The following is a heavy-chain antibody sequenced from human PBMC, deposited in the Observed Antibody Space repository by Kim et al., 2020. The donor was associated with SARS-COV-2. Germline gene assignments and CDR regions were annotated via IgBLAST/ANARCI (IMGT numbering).Heavy chain of an antibody. D-gene: IGHD2-8*01. CDR3: VRDCMGGAFDI. CDR2: ITKSSATI. V-gene: IGHV3-48*02. CDR1: GFTFSAYD. Sequence: GGSLRLSCATSGFTFSAYDMNWVRQAPGKGLEWLSFITKSSATIYYADSVQGRFTISRDNAKNSLYLQMNSLRDEDTALYYCVRDCMGGAFDIWGQGIM. J-gene: IGHJ3*02.